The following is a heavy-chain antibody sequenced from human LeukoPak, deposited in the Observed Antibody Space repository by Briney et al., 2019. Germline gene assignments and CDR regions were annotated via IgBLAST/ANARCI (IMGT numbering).Heavy chain of an antibody. CDR1: GGSISSGSCY. CDR3: ARTVKRYYYYYMDV. D-gene: IGHD1-1*01. J-gene: IGHJ6*03. CDR2: IYTSGST. V-gene: IGHV4-61*02. Sequence: SETLSLTCSVSGGSISSGSCYWSWIRQPAGKGLEWIGRIYTSGSTNYNPSLKSRVTISVDTSKNQFSLKLSSVTAADTAVYYCARTVKRYYYYYMDVWGKGTTVTVSS.